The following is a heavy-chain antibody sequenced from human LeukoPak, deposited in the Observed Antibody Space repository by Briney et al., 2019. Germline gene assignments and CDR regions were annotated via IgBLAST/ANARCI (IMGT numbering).Heavy chain of an antibody. D-gene: IGHD3-22*01. CDR3: ARDQAAIVVVNHFDY. CDR1: GGTFSSYA. J-gene: IGHJ4*02. V-gene: IGHV1-69*04. CDR2: IIPILGIA. Sequence: GASVKVSCKASGGTFSSYAISWVRQAPGQGLEWMGRIIPILGIANYAQKFQGRVTITADKSTSTAYMELSSLRSEDTAVYYCARDQAAIVVVNHFDYWGQGTLVTVSS.